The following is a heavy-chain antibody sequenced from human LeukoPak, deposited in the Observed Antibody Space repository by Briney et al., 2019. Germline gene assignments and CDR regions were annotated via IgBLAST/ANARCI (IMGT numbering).Heavy chain of an antibody. CDR1: GFTFSSYA. CDR2: ITGGGSDT. V-gene: IGHV3-23*01. D-gene: IGHD2-15*01. CDR3: AKXSASSTPYYFDY. Sequence: PGESLRLSCGASGFTFSSYAMTWVRQAPGKGLEWVSGITGGGSDTYHADSVKGRVPSSRDYPKNTLYFQMNSLRAEDTALYYCAKXSASSTPYYFDYWGQGILVTVPS. J-gene: IGHJ4*02.